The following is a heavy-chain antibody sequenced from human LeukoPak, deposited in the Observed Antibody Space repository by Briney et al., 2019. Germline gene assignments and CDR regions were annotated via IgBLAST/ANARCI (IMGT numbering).Heavy chain of an antibody. CDR1: GGSFSGYY. CDR2: INHSGST. V-gene: IGHV4-34*01. D-gene: IGHD3-22*01. CDR3: ARGTYYYDSSGYPDY. J-gene: IGHJ4*02. Sequence: SETLSLTCAVYGGSFSGYYWSWIRQPPGKGLEWIGEINHSGSTNYNPSLKSRVTISVDTSKNQFSLKLSSVTAADTAVYYRARGTYYYDSSGYPDYWGQGTLVTVSS.